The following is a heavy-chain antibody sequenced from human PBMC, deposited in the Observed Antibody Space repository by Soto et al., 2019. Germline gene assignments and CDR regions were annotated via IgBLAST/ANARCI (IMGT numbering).Heavy chain of an antibody. V-gene: IGHV4-31*03. CDR2: IYYSGLT. D-gene: IGHD1-26*01. J-gene: IGHJ1*01. CDR1: GDSINTEGYY. CDR3: ARSRSYYVEDFQK. Sequence: SETLSLTCSVSGDSINTEGYYWSWIRQHPGKGLEWIGYIYYSGLTSYNPSLKSRATISRATSKNQFYLKLSSVTAADTAVYYCARSRSYYVEDFQKWGQGTLVTVSS.